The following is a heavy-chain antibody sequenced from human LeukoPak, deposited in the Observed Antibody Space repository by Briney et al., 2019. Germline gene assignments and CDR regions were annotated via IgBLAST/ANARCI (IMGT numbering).Heavy chain of an antibody. V-gene: IGHV4-59*01. CDR3: ARYTNYFDRSGYSYYYMDV. J-gene: IGHJ6*03. D-gene: IGHD3-22*01. CDR1: GGSISSYY. CDR2: IYYNGRT. Sequence: SETLSLTCTVSGGSISSYYWSWIRQPPGKGLEWIGYIYYNGRTDYNPSLKSRVTISVDMSKIQFSLKLSSVTAADTAVYYCARYTNYFDRSGYSYYYMDVWGKGTTVTISS.